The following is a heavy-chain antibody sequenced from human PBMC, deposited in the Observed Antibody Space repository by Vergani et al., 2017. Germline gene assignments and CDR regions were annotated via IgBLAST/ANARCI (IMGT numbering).Heavy chain of an antibody. CDR2: IYYSGST. CDR1: GGSISSSSYY. V-gene: IGHV4-39*07. CDR3: AKSPNDFWSGYSLYYYYGMDV. D-gene: IGHD3-3*01. Sequence: QLQLQESGPGLVKPSETLSLTCTVSGGSISSSSYYWGWIRQPPGKGLEWIGSIYYSGSTYYNPSLKSRVTISVDTSKNQFSLKLSSVTAADTAVYYCAKSPNDFWSGYSLYYYYGMDVWGQGTTVTVSS. J-gene: IGHJ6*02.